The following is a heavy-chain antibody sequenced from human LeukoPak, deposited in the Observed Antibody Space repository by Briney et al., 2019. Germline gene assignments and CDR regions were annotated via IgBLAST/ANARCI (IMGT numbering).Heavy chain of an antibody. D-gene: IGHD6-13*01. CDR3: ARASSSWYRISYYYYGMDV. Sequence: GASVKVSCKASGYTFTSYYMHWVRQAPGQGLEWMGIINPSGGSTSYAQKFQGRVTMTRDTSTSTVYMELSSLRSEDTAVYYCARASSSWYRISYYYYGMDVWGQGTTVTVSS. CDR1: GYTFTSYY. J-gene: IGHJ6*02. V-gene: IGHV1-46*01. CDR2: INPSGGST.